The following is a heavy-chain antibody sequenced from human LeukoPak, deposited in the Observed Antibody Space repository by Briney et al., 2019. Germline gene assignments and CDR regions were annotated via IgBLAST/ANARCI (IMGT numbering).Heavy chain of an antibody. V-gene: IGHV3-30*03. J-gene: IGHJ4*02. CDR1: GFTFSSYG. CDR3: ARDNGLFDY. CDR2: ISYDGSNK. D-gene: IGHD2-21*01. Sequence: GGSLRLSCAASGFTFSSYGMHWVRQAPGKGLEWVAVISYDGSNKYYADSVKGRFTISRDNSKNTLYLQMNSLRAEDTAVYYCARDNGLFDYWGQGTLVTVSS.